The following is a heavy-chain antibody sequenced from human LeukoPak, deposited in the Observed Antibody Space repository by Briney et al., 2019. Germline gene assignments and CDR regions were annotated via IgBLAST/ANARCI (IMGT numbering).Heavy chain of an antibody. J-gene: IGHJ4*02. CDR2: ISSSSSTI. D-gene: IGHD3-22*01. V-gene: IGHV3-48*01. Sequence: GGSLRLSCAASGFTFSSYSMNWVRQAPGKGLEWVSYISSSSSTIYYADSVKGRFTISRDNAKNSLYLQMNSLRAEDTAVYYCVRDRGWLSNPGYFDYWGRGTLVTV. CDR1: GFTFSSYS. CDR3: VRDRGWLSNPGYFDY.